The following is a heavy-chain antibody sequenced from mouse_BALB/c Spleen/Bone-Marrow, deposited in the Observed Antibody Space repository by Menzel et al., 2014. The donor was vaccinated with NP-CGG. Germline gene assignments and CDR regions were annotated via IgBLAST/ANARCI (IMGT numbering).Heavy chain of an antibody. V-gene: IGHV7-3*02. J-gene: IGHJ3*01. CDR2: IGNKANGYTT. Sequence: EVKVEESGGGLVQPGGSLRLSCATSGFTFTDYYMSWVRPPPGKALEWLGFIGNKANGYTTEYSASVRGRFTISRDNSQSILYLQMNTLRAEDSATYYCARGWITTGFAYWGQGTLVTVSA. CDR3: ARGWITTGFAY. D-gene: IGHD1-1*01. CDR1: GFTFTDYY.